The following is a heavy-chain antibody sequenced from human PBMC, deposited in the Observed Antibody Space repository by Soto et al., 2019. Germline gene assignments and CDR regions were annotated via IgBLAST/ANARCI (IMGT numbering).Heavy chain of an antibody. D-gene: IGHD6-13*01. CDR1: GFTFSSYG. Sequence: QVQLVESGGGVVQPGRSLRLSCVASGFTFSSYGMHWVRQAPGKGLEWVAVIWFDGSKKYYADSVKGRFTISRDDSKNTLYLQINSLRVEDTAVYYCARDPGTTWYYFDYWGQGTLVTVSS. J-gene: IGHJ4*02. CDR3: ARDPGTTWYYFDY. V-gene: IGHV3-33*01. CDR2: IWFDGSKK.